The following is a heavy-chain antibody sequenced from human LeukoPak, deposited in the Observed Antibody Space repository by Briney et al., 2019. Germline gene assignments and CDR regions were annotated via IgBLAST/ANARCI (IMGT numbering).Heavy chain of an antibody. CDR2: ISYDGSNK. V-gene: IGHV3-30-3*01. Sequence: PGRSLRLSCAASGFTFSSYAMHWVRQAPGKGLEWVAVISYDGSNKYYADSVKGRFTISRDNSKNTLFLQMNSLRAEDTAVYYCAREQTNDYGDYVGAFDIWGQGTMVTVSS. D-gene: IGHD4-17*01. CDR3: AREQTNDYGDYVGAFDI. J-gene: IGHJ3*02. CDR1: GFTFSSYA.